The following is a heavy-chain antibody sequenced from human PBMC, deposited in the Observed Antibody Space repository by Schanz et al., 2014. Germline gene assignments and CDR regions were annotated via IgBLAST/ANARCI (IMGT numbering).Heavy chain of an antibody. D-gene: IGHD3-10*01. J-gene: IGHJ4*02. CDR1: GFTFSSYG. CDR2: VSRSTPDI. V-gene: IGHV3-48*01. Sequence: VQLVESGGGVVQPGRSLRLSCAASGFTFSSYGMHWVRQAPGKGLEWVSYVSRSTPDIYYADSVKGRFTMSRDNAKNSVFLQMNSLRAEDTAVYYCARGGFGEVSYFDYWGQGTLXTVSS. CDR3: ARGGFGEVSYFDY.